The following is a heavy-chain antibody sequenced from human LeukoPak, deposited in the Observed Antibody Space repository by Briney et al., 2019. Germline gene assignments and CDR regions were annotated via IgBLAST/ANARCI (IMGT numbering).Heavy chain of an antibody. CDR3: ARGSRGDGAAFDI. J-gene: IGHJ3*02. CDR1: GGSFSGYY. D-gene: IGHD4/OR15-4a*01. Sequence: SETLSLTCAVYGGSFSGYYWSWIRQPPGKGLEWIGEINHSGSTNYNPPLKSRVTISVDTSKNQFSLNLSSVTAADTAVYFCARGSRGDGAAFDIWGQGTMVTVSS. CDR2: INHSGST. V-gene: IGHV4-34*01.